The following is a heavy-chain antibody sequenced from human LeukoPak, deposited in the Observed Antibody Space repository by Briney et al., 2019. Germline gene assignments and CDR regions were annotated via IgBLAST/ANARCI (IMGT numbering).Heavy chain of an antibody. CDR2: IYSGGST. CDR3: ARGGRDGYNWYYFGY. J-gene: IGHJ4*02. CDR1: GFTVSSNY. D-gene: IGHD5-24*01. V-gene: IGHV3-66*01. Sequence: GGSLRLSCAASGFTVSSNYMSWVRQAPGKGLEWVSVIYSGGSTYYADSVKGRFTISRDNSKNTLYLQMNSLRAEDTAVYYCARGGRDGYNWYYFGYWGQGTLVTVSS.